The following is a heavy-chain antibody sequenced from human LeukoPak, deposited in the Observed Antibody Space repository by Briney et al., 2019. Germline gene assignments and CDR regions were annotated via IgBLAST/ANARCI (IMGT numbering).Heavy chain of an antibody. CDR2: IGGSGGTT. CDR1: GFTFSSYA. D-gene: IGHD3-22*01. V-gene: IGHV3-23*01. Sequence: GGSLRLSCAASGFTFSSYAMSWVRQAPGKGLEGVSAIGGSGGTTHYADSVKGRFTISRDNSKNTLYLQMNSLRAEDTAVYYCAKRAQGDSSAYYFDYWGQGTLVTVSS. CDR3: AKRAQGDSSAYYFDY. J-gene: IGHJ4*02.